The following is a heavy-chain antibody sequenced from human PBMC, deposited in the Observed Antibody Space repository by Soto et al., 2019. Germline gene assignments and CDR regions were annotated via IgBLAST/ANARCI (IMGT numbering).Heavy chain of an antibody. D-gene: IGHD2-15*01. CDR1: GYSFPTCW. Sequence: PGESLKISCKGFGYSFPTCWIGWVRQMPGKGLEWMGSIYCGDSDTRYSPSFQGQVTISADKSISTACLQWSSLKASDSAMYYCVRQGYGGTTTDYWGHGTLVTVSS. CDR3: VRQGYGGTTTDY. V-gene: IGHV5-51*01. J-gene: IGHJ4*01. CDR2: IYCGDSDT.